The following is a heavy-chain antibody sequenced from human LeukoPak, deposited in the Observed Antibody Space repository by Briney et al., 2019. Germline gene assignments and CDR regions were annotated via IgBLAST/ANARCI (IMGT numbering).Heavy chain of an antibody. CDR2: VYHGGGS. CDR3: ARDPMGSGSYWYYYYYMDV. CDR1: GYSISSGFY. Sequence: SETLSLTCTVSGYSISSGFYWGWIRQPPGKGLEWIGNVYHGGGSYYNPSLKSRVTISVDTSKNQFSLKLSSVTAADTAVYYCARDPMGSGSYWYYYYYMDVWGKGTTVTVSS. J-gene: IGHJ6*03. V-gene: IGHV4-38-2*02. D-gene: IGHD1-26*01.